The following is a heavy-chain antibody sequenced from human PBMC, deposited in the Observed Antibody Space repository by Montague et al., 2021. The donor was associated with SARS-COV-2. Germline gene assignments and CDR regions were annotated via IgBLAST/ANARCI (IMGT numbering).Heavy chain of an antibody. D-gene: IGHD2-2*01. J-gene: IGHJ6*02. CDR1: GGSLSGYY. CDR3: ARVPYRLLFVPRYYGMDV. CDR2: ISHSGST. Sequence: SETLSLTCAVYGGSLSGYYWSWIRQPPGEGLEWIAEISHSGSTSYNPSLKSRVTISIDTSKNQFSLKLSSATAADTAVYYRARVPYRLLFVPRYYGMDVWGQGTTVTVSS. V-gene: IGHV4-34*01.